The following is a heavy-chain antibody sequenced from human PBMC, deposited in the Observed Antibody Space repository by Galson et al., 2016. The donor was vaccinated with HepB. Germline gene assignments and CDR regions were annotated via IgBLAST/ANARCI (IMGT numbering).Heavy chain of an antibody. CDR1: GFTFSDYS. CDR2: ISGNSNTI. J-gene: IGHJ4*02. V-gene: IGHV3-48*02. Sequence: SLRLSCAASGFTFSDYSMNWVRQAPGKGLEWVSYISGNSNTIYYADSVTGRFTMSRDNAKNLLYLQMNSLRDEDTAVYYCARVARYGANDYWGQGTLVTVSS. D-gene: IGHD4-23*01. CDR3: ARVARYGANDY.